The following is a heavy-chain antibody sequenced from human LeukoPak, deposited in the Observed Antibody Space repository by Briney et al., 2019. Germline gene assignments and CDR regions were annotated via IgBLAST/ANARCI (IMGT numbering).Heavy chain of an antibody. Sequence: PSETLSLTCTVSGGSISSSSYYWGWIRQPPGKGLEWIGSIYYSGSAYYNPSLKSRVTISVDTSKNQFSLYLSSVTAADTAVYYCATRRSGGWNFDYWGRGTLVTVSS. D-gene: IGHD2-15*01. CDR2: IYYSGSA. J-gene: IGHJ4*02. V-gene: IGHV4-39*01. CDR3: ATRRSGGWNFDY. CDR1: GGSISSSSYY.